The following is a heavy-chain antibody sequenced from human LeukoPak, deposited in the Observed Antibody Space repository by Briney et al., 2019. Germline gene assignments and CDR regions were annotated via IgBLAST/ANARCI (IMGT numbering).Heavy chain of an antibody. J-gene: IGHJ4*02. CDR1: GFTFSSYG. Sequence: PGRSLRLSCAASGFTFSSYGMHWVRQAPGKGLEWVAVIWYDGSNKYYADSVKGRFTISRDNSKNTLYLQMNSLRAEDTAVYYCARIYGDYDVGFDYWGQGTLVTVSS. CDR3: ARIYGDYDVGFDY. CDR2: IWYDGSNK. D-gene: IGHD4-17*01. V-gene: IGHV3-33*08.